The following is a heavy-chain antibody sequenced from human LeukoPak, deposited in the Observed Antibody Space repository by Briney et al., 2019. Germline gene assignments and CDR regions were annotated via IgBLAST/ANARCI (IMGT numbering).Heavy chain of an antibody. J-gene: IGHJ4*02. Sequence: GGSLRLSCAASGFTFSNCAMSWVRQAPGKRLEWVSAISGGGGSTYYADSVKGRFTISRDNSKNTLDLQMNSLRAEDTAIYYCAKGKVVTGIDYWGQGTLVTVSS. CDR3: AKGKVVTGIDY. CDR2: ISGGGGST. CDR1: GFTFSNCA. V-gene: IGHV3-23*01. D-gene: IGHD2-21*02.